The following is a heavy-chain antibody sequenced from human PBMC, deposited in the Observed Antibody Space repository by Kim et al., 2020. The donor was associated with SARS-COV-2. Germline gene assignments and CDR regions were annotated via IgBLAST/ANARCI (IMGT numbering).Heavy chain of an antibody. CDR3: AGWGPDNC. CDR2: IKPDGSVE. Sequence: GGSLRLSCAASGFTFSNYWMNWVRQPPGKGLEWVANIKPDGSVESYVDSVRGRFIISRDNAKNSLFLQMNSLRGDDTAVYYCAGWGPDNCWGQGTLVIVS. J-gene: IGHJ4*02. CDR1: GFTFSNYW. V-gene: IGHV3-7*01. D-gene: IGHD2-21*02.